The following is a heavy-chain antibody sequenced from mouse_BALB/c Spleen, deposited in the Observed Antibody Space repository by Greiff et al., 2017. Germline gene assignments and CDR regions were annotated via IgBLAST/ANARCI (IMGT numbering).Heavy chain of an antibody. J-gene: IGHJ4*01. CDR3: DRHDYGNYVGAMDY. CDR2: ISSGGGST. D-gene: IGHD2-1*01. CDR1: GFAFSSYD. Sequence: EVMLVESGGGLVKPGGSLKLSCAASGFAFSSYDMSWVRQTPEKRLEWVAYISSGGGSTYYPDTVKGRFTISRDNAKNTLYLQMSSLKSEDTAMYYCDRHDYGNYVGAMDYWGQGTSVTVSS. V-gene: IGHV5-12-1*01.